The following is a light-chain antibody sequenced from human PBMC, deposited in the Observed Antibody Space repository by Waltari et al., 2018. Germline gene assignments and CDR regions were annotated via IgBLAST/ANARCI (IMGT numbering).Light chain of an antibody. Sequence: QLVLTQSPSASASLGASVKFTCALSSGHSSYAIAWHQQQPEKGPRYLMKINSDDTHTKGDGIPDRLSGSSSGAERYLTISSLQSEDEADYYCQTWGTGSWVFGGGTKLTVL. V-gene: IGLV4-69*01. CDR3: QTWGTGSWV. CDR2: INSDDTH. J-gene: IGLJ3*02. CDR1: SGHSSYA.